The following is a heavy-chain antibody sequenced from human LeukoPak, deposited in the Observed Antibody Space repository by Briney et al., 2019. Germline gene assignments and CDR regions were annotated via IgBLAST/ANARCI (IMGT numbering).Heavy chain of an antibody. D-gene: IGHD4-17*01. Sequence: GGSLRLSCAASGFTFSSYTMNWVRQAPGKGLEWVSVIYSGGSTYYADSVKGRFTISRDNSKNTLYLQMNSLRAEDTAVYYCARADYGDYAWFDPWGQGTLVTVSS. CDR3: ARADYGDYAWFDP. J-gene: IGHJ5*02. V-gene: IGHV3-66*01. CDR2: IYSGGST. CDR1: GFTFSSYT.